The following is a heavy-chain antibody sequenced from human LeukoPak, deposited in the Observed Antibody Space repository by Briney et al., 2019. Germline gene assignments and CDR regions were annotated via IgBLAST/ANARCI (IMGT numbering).Heavy chain of an antibody. Sequence: GRSLTLSCAASGFTFSSYAMHWVRQAPGKGLEWVGVISYDGSNKYYADSVKGRFTISRDNSKNTLYLQMNSLRAEDTAVYYCARERLDSSGYYYGFFQQWGQGTLVTVSS. J-gene: IGHJ1*01. V-gene: IGHV3-30-3*01. CDR2: ISYDGSNK. CDR3: ARERLDSSGYYYGFFQQ. D-gene: IGHD3-22*01. CDR1: GFTFSSYA.